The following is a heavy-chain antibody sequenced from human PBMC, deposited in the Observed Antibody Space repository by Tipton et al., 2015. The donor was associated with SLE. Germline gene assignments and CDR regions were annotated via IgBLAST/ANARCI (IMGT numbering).Heavy chain of an antibody. J-gene: IGHJ3*02. D-gene: IGHD6-13*01. CDR2: INHSGST. CDR3: ARVGYSSSWYPDAFDI. Sequence: LRLSCAVYGGSFSGYYWSWIRRPPGKGLEWIGEINHSGSTNYNPSLKSRVTISVDTSKNQFSLKLSSVTAADTAVYYCARVGYSSSWYPDAFDIWGQGTMVTVSS. CDR1: GGSFSGYY. V-gene: IGHV4-34*01.